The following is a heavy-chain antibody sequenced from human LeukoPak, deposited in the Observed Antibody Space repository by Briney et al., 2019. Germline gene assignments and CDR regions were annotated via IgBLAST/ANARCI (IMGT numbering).Heavy chain of an antibody. D-gene: IGHD5-24*01. V-gene: IGHV3-23*01. J-gene: IGHJ3*02. CDR3: AREMATSLGKQRDAFDI. CDR1: GFTFSSYA. CDR2: ISGSDGST. Sequence: GGSLRLSCAASGFTFSSYAMSWVRQAPGKGLEWVSGISGSDGSTYYADSVKGRFTISRDNAKNTLYLQMNSLRAEDSAVYYCAREMATSLGKQRDAFDIWGQGTMVTVSS.